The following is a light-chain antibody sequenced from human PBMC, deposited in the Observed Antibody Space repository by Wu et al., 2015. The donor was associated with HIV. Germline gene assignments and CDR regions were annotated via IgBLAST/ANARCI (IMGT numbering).Light chain of an antibody. CDR1: QSVSRSY. CDR3: HQYGSSPWT. V-gene: IGKV3-20*01. J-gene: IGKJ1*01. Sequence: IVLTQSPGTLSLSPGERATLSCRASQSVSRSYLAWYQQKPGQAPRLLIYDASSRATGIPDRFSGSGSGTDFTLTISRLEPEDFAVYYCHQYGSSPWTFGQGTKVEIK. CDR2: DAS.